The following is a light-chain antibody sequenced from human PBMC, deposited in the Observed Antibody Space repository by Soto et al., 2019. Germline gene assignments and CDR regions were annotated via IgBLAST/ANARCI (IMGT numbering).Light chain of an antibody. CDR3: QQYSASPRT. Sequence: EIVLTQSPGTLSLSPGDRATLSCRASQTVTGNYIAWYHQKPGQAPRLLIHSASSRATGIPDRFSASGSGTDFTLTMSRLEPEDFAVYYCQQYSASPRTFGQGTRVEIK. V-gene: IGKV3-20*01. J-gene: IGKJ1*01. CDR2: SAS. CDR1: QTVTGNY.